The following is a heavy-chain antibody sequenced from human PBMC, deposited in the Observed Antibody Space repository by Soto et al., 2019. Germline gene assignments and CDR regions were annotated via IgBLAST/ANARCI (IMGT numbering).Heavy chain of an antibody. V-gene: IGHV6-1*01. CDR1: GDSVSSNSAA. J-gene: IGHJ5*02. CDR3: ARSPPVIGANWFDP. CDR2: TYYRSKWYN. D-gene: IGHD1-26*01. Sequence: SQTLSLTCVISGDSVSSNSAAWNWIRQSPSRGLEWLGRTYYRSKWYNDYAVSVRSRITINPDTSKNQFSLQLNSVTPEDTAVYYCARSPPVIGANWFDPWGQGTLVTVSS.